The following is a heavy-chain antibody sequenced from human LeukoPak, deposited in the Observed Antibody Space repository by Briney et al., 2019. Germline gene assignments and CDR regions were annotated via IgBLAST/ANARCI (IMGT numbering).Heavy chain of an antibody. CDR3: ARAWFCDY. Sequence: GGSLRLSCTVSGFSFSSCWMTWVRLPPGEGLGWVGNIRQDGNEKNYLDPVKGRLTISRDNTKNTVYLQMNTLRGDDTAVYYSARAWFCDYWGQGTLVTVSS. CDR2: IRQDGNEK. J-gene: IGHJ4*02. V-gene: IGHV3-7*04. D-gene: IGHD3-10*01. CDR1: GFSFSSCW.